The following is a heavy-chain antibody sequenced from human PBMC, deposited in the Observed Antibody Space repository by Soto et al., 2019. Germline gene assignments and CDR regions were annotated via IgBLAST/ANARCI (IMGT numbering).Heavy chain of an antibody. V-gene: IGHV1-69*06. D-gene: IGHD2-8*01. J-gene: IGHJ5*02. CDR1: GGTLSSYA. CDR2: IIPIFGTA. Sequence: ASVKVSCKASGGTLSSYAISWVRQAPGQGLEWMGGIIPIFGTANYAQKFQGRVTITADKSTSTAYMELSSLRSEDTAVYYCARYQMVYANWFDPWGQGTLVTVSS. CDR3: ARYQMVYANWFDP.